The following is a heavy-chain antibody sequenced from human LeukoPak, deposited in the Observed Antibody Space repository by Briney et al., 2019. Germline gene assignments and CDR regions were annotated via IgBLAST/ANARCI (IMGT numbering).Heavy chain of an antibody. CDR2: IYYSGST. J-gene: IGHJ4*02. CDR3: ARVWSDIVARGPLDY. CDR1: GGSISSGDYY. Sequence: PSETLSLTCTVSGGSISSGDYYWSWIRQPPGKGLEWIGYIYYSGSTYYNPPLKSRVTISVDTSKNQFSLKLSSVTAADTAVYYCARVWSDIVARGPLDYWGQGTLVTVSS. V-gene: IGHV4-30-4*08. D-gene: IGHD5-12*01.